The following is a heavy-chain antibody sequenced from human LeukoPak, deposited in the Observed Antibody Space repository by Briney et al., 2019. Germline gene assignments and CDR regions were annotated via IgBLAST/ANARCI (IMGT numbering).Heavy chain of an antibody. D-gene: IGHD2-21*02. CDR3: ARFAYCGGHCWYYFDY. Sequence: SETLSLTCAVYGGSFSGYYWSWIRQSPGKGLEWIGEINHSGSTNYNPSLKSRVTISVDTSKNQFSLKLSSVTAADTAVYYCARFAYCGGHCWYYFDYWGQGSLVTVSS. CDR1: GGSFSGYY. CDR2: INHSGST. J-gene: IGHJ4*02. V-gene: IGHV4-34*01.